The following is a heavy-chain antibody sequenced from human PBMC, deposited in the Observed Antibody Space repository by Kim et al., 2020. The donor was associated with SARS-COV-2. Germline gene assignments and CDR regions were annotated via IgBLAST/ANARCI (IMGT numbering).Heavy chain of an antibody. CDR2: INHSGST. Sequence: SETLSLTCAVYGGSFSGYYWSWIRQPPGKGLEWIGEINHSGSTNYNPSLKSRVTISVDTSKNQFSLKLSSVTAADTAVYYCARGIGRTTTDYYGMDVWGQGTTVTVSS. D-gene: IGHD4-4*01. J-gene: IGHJ6*02. CDR1: GGSFSGYY. CDR3: ARGIGRTTTDYYGMDV. V-gene: IGHV4-34*01.